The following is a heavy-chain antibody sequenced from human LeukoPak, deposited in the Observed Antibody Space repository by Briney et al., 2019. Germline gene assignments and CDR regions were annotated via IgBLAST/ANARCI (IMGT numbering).Heavy chain of an antibody. CDR2: ISSSSSYI. J-gene: IGHJ5*02. CDR3: ARKENILTGYYDH. D-gene: IGHD3-9*01. V-gene: IGHV3-21*01. Sequence: GGSLRLSCAASGFTFSSYTMNWVRQAPGKGLEWVSSISSSSSYIYYADSVKGRFTISRDNAWNSLYLQMNSLRAEDTAVYYCARKENILTGYYDHWGQGTLVTVSS. CDR1: GFTFSSYT.